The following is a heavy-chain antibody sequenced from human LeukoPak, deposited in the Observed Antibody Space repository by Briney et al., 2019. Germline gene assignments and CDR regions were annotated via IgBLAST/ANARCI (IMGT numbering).Heavy chain of an antibody. CDR2: INHSGST. Sequence: IPSETLSLTCAVYGGSLSSYYWSWIRQPPGKGLEWIGEINHSGSTNYNPSLKSRVTISVDTSKNQFALKLSSVTAADTAVYYCARALLRRYNYCGQGTLVTVSS. V-gene: IGHV4-34*01. CDR3: ARALLRRYNY. J-gene: IGHJ4*02. D-gene: IGHD2-21*01. CDR1: GGSLSSYY.